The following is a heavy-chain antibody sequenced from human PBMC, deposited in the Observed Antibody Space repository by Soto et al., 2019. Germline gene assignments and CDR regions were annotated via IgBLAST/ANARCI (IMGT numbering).Heavy chain of an antibody. V-gene: IGHV4-39*01. Sequence: QLQLQESGPALVRPSETLSLNCVVSGGSTSSTIHYWGWIRQPPGKGLEWIGSMSHSGSTHYNPSLKSRLNISADKSKKSFSLTLTTTTPADTAVYFCARHIDYNILTGYFDWGQGTLVTVSS. CDR3: ARHIDYNILTGYFD. CDR1: GGSTSSTIHY. CDR2: MSHSGST. J-gene: IGHJ4*02. D-gene: IGHD3-9*01.